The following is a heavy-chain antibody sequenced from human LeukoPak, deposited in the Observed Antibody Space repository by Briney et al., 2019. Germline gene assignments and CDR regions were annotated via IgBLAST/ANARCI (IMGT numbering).Heavy chain of an antibody. CDR2: ISSSGSYI. V-gene: IGHV3-21*01. D-gene: IGHD3-10*01. Sequence: GGSLRLSCAASGFTFSSYSMNWVRQAPGKGLEWVSSISSSGSYIYYADSVKGRFTISRDNAKNSLYLQMNSLRAEDTAVYYCARDIRSPDYYGSGSPPDYWGQGTLVTVSS. CDR3: ARDIRSPDYYGSGSPPDY. J-gene: IGHJ4*02. CDR1: GFTFSSYS.